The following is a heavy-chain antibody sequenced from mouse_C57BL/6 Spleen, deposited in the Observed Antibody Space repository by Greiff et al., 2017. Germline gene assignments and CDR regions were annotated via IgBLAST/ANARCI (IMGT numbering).Heavy chain of an antibody. V-gene: IGHV1-26*01. CDR2: INPNNGGT. CDR1: GYTFTDYY. D-gene: IGHD1-1*01. Sequence: EVQLQQSGPELVKPGASVKISCKASGYTFTDYYMNWVKQSHGKSLEWIGDINPNNGGTSYNQKFKGKATLTVDKSSSTAYMELRSLTSEDSAVYYCARRALGYYCGSSLDWFAYWGQGTLVTVSA. J-gene: IGHJ3*01. CDR3: ARRALGYYCGSSLDWFAY.